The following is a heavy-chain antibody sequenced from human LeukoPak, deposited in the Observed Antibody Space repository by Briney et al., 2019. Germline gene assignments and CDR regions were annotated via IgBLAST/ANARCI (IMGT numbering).Heavy chain of an antibody. V-gene: IGHV4-34*01. CDR1: GGSFSGYY. D-gene: IGHD6-19*01. Sequence: PSETLSLTCAVYGGSFSGYYWSWIRQPPGKGLEWIGEINHSGSTNYNPSLKSRVTISVDTSKNQFSLKLSSVTAADTAVYYCARHSREKVAGTHWFDPWGQGTLVTVSS. CDR2: INHSGST. CDR3: ARHSREKVAGTHWFDP. J-gene: IGHJ5*02.